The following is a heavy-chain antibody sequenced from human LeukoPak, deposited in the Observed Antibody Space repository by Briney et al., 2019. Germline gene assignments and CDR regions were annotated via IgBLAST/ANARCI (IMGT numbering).Heavy chain of an antibody. CDR2: ISLGNT. CDR1: GDTLSTYY. CDR3: ARDKRHSYGKYFDP. V-gene: IGHV4-59*12. J-gene: IGHJ4*02. Sequence: SETLSLTCSLSGDTLSTYYWNWVRQTPGRGLEWIGHISLGNTEYNPSLKSRVTISVDTSKNEFYLRLTSVTAADTALYFCARDKRHSYGKYFDPWSQGTLVSVSS. D-gene: IGHD5-18*01.